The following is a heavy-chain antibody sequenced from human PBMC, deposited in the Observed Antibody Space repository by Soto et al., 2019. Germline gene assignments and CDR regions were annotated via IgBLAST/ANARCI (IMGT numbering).Heavy chain of an antibody. CDR2: ISAYSGNT. CDR3: ARKNDYGDFDY. V-gene: IGHV1-18*01. CDR1: GYTFTSYG. D-gene: IGHD4-17*01. J-gene: IGHJ4*02. Sequence: VKVSCKASGYTFTSYGISWVRQAPGQGLEWMGWISAYSGNTNYAQKLQGRVTMTTDTSTSTAYMDLRSLRSDDTAVYYCARKNDYGDFDYWGQGTLVTVSS.